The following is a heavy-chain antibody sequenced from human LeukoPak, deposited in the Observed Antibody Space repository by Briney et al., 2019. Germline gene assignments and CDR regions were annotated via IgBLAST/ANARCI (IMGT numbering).Heavy chain of an antibody. D-gene: IGHD2-15*01. CDR1: GFTFSSYS. J-gene: IGHJ4*02. V-gene: IGHV3-48*01. CDR3: ARGDCSGGSCYLSLTTIDY. Sequence: GGSLRLSCTASGFTFSSYSMNWVRQAPGKGLEWVSYISSSSSTIYYADSVKGRFTISRDNAKNSLYLQMNSLRAEDTAVYYCARGDCSGGSCYLSLTTIDYWGQGTLVTVSS. CDR2: ISSSSSTI.